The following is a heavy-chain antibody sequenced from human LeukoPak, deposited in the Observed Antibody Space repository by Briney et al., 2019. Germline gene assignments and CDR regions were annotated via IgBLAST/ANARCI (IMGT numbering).Heavy chain of an antibody. J-gene: IGHJ5*02. CDR1: GYSFSSGLF. CDR3: ARDKDLAVAANWLDP. CDR2: LYHTGTT. Sequence: SETLSLTCTVSGYSFSSGLFWGWIRQPPGKGLEWIGSLYHTGTTYNNPSLKSRVTMSLDTSKNQFSLKMTSVTAADTAVYYCARDKDLAVAANWLDPWGQGTLVIVSS. V-gene: IGHV4-38-2*02. D-gene: IGHD6-19*01.